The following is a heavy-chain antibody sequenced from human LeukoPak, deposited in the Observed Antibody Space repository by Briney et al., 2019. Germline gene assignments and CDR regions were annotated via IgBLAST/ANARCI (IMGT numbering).Heavy chain of an antibody. Sequence: PGGSLRLSCAASGFTFSSYSMNWVRQAPEKGLEWVSYISSSSSTIYYADSVKGRFTISRDNAKNSLYLQMNSLRAEDTAVYYCARDAPTYGDYEDDAFDIWGQGTMVTVSS. CDR1: GFTFSSYS. V-gene: IGHV3-48*01. CDR3: ARDAPTYGDYEDDAFDI. D-gene: IGHD4-17*01. J-gene: IGHJ3*02. CDR2: ISSSSSTI.